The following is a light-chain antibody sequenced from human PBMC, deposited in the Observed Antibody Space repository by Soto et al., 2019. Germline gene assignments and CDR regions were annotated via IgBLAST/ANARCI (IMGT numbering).Light chain of an antibody. Sequence: QSALTQPRSVSGSPGQSVTISCTGTSGDVGYYTYVSWFQQHPGKAPKLMIYDVTKRPSGVPDRFSASKSGNTASLTISGLQAEDEADYYCCSYAGSYTFVFGGGTKLIVL. V-gene: IGLV2-11*01. CDR3: CSYAGSYTFV. CDR2: DVT. J-gene: IGLJ2*01. CDR1: SGDVGYYTY.